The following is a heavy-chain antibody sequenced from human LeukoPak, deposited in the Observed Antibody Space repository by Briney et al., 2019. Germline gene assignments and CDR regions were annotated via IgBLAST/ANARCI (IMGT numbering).Heavy chain of an antibody. CDR1: GFTFSSYS. CDR3: ARVGYDSSGYYQGAFDI. CDR2: ISSSSSYI. D-gene: IGHD3-22*01. J-gene: IGHJ3*02. Sequence: GGSLRLSCAASGFTFSSYSMNWVRQAPGKGLEWVSSISSSSSYIYYADSVKGRFTISRDNAKNSLYLQMSSLRAEDTAVYYCARVGYDSSGYYQGAFDIWGQGTMVTVSS. V-gene: IGHV3-21*01.